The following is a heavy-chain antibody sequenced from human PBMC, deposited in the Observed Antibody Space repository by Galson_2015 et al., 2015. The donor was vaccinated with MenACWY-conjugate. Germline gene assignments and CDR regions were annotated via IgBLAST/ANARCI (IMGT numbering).Heavy chain of an antibody. V-gene: IGHV2-70*11. D-gene: IGHD3-22*01. Sequence: ALVKPTQTLTLTCTFSGFSLSTYEMCIYWVRQPPGKALEWLARIDWRGNKYYTTSLKTRLTISKDTSTNQVVLTMTNVDPVDTAMYYCARMHIVLDATDAFDIWGQGSMVTVSS. CDR3: ARMHIVLDATDAFDI. J-gene: IGHJ3*02. CDR1: GFSLSTYEMC. CDR2: IDWRGNK.